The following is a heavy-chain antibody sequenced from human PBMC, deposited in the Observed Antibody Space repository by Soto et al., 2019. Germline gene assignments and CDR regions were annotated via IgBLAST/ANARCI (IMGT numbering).Heavy chain of an antibody. CDR2: ISYDGSNK. CDR3: ARPEGGYSYGFFDY. V-gene: IGHV3-30-3*01. D-gene: IGHD5-18*01. Sequence: SGGSLRLSCAATGFTFSSYAMHWVRQAPGKGLEWVAVISYDGSNKYYADSVKGRFTISRDNSKNTLYLQMNSLRAEDTAVYYCARPEGGYSYGFFDYWGQGTLVTVSS. CDR1: GFTFSSYA. J-gene: IGHJ4*02.